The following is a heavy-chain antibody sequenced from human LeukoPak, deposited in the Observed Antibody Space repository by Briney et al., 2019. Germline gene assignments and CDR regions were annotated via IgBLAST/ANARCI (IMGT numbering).Heavy chain of an antibody. V-gene: IGHV4-34*01. Sequence: SETLSLTCAVYGGSFSGYYWSWIRQPPGKGLEWIGEINHSGSTNYNPSLKSRVTISVDTSKNQFSLKLSSVTAADTAVYYCARASGWYYFDYWGQGTLVTVSS. J-gene: IGHJ4*02. CDR1: GGSFSGYY. D-gene: IGHD6-19*01. CDR2: INHSGST. CDR3: ARASGWYYFDY.